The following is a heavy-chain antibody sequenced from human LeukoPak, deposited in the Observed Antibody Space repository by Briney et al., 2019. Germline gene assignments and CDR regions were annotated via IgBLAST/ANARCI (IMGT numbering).Heavy chain of an antibody. Sequence: SVKVSCKASGGTFSSYAISWVRQAPGQGLEWMGGIIPMFGTANYAQKFQGRVTITADKSTSTAYMELSSVRSEDTAVYYCARVRIVGATRGPFDYWGQGTLVTVSS. CDR2: IIPMFGTA. D-gene: IGHD1-26*01. V-gene: IGHV1-69*06. CDR1: GGTFSSYA. J-gene: IGHJ4*02. CDR3: ARVRIVGATRGPFDY.